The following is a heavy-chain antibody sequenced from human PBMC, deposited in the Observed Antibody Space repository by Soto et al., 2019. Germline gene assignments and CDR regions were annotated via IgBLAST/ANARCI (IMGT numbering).Heavy chain of an antibody. V-gene: IGHV1-69*06. CDR3: ARTSYCNGGSSSSRHYYGMDV. CDR2: ITPFVDTS. D-gene: IGHD2-15*01. J-gene: IGHJ6*02. CDR1: GGTFSKYS. Sequence: QVRLVQSGAEVKKPGSSVKVSCKVSGGTFSKYSLSWVRQTPGQGLEWMGGITPFVDTSNYAQRFLGRVPITADKSTNTAVLGVRALKSKAAALYFCARTSYCNGGSSSSRHYYGMDVWGQGTTVTVSS.